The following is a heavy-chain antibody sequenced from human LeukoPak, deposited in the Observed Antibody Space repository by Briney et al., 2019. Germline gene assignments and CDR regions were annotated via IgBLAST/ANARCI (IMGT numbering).Heavy chain of an antibody. CDR1: SYS. J-gene: IGHJ5*02. CDR2: INPSGGST. V-gene: IGHV1-46*01. D-gene: IGHD2-15*01. CDR3: AREGVATNNWFDP. Sequence: SYSWGWIRQAPGQGLEWMGIINPSGGSTSYAQKFQGRVTMTRDMSTSTVYMELSSLRSEDTAVYYCAREGVATNNWFDPWGQGTLVTVSS.